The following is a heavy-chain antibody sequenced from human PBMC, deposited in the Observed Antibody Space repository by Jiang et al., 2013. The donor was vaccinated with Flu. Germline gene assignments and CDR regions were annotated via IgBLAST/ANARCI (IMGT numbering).Heavy chain of an antibody. J-gene: IGHJ5*02. D-gene: IGHD3-22*01. CDR3: ASEINYYDSSGYYYH. Sequence: PGLVKPSQPLSLTCTVSGGSISSGNYYWSWIRQPAGKGLEWIGRIYTSGSTNYNPSLKSRVTISVDTSKNQFSLKLSSVTAADTAVYYCASEINYYDSSGYYYHWGQGTLVTVSS. CDR1: GGSISSGNYY. V-gene: IGHV4-61*02. CDR2: IYTSGST.